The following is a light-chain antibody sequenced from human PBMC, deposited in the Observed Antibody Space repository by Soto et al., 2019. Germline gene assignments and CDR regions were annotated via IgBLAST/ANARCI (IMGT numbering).Light chain of an antibody. Sequence: EVVLTQSPGTLSLSPGEGATLSCRASQSVSSRLAWYQQKPGQAPRLLSSGASTRASGIPDRFSGSGSGTDFSLTISRLDPEDFALYYCQQYDKSPITFGQGTRLEIK. CDR1: QSVSSR. J-gene: IGKJ5*01. V-gene: IGKV3-20*01. CDR3: QQYDKSPIT. CDR2: GAS.